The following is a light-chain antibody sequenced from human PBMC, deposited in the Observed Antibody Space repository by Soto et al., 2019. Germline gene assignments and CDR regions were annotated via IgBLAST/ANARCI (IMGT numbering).Light chain of an antibody. CDR2: DAS. J-gene: IGKJ1*01. Sequence: DIQMTQSPASLSASVGDRVTITCRGSQSINGFLSWYQHKPGKAPKVVIYDASTLQIGVPSRFSGSGSGTDFTLTISSLQPEDFATYYCQESYSTLWGTCGQGTKVEIK. CDR1: QSINGF. V-gene: IGKV1-39*01. CDR3: QESYSTLWGT.